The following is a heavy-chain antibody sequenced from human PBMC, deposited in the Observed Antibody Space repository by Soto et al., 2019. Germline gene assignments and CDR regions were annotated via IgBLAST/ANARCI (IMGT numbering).Heavy chain of an antibody. Sequence: QPGGSLRLSCVASGFVFHDYSMHWVRQAPGKGLEWVSLINRDGATTYYADSVKGRFTVSRDNSKDTLYLQMNSLRTEDTAFYFCAKEGGTVFFDAWGQATLVTVSS. CDR3: AKEGGTVFFDA. CDR2: INRDGATT. J-gene: IGHJ5*02. D-gene: IGHD4-17*01. CDR1: GFVFHDYS. V-gene: IGHV3-43*01.